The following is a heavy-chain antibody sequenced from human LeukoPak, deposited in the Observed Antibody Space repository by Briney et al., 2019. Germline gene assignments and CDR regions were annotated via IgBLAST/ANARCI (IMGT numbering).Heavy chain of an antibody. V-gene: IGHV4-34*01. CDR1: GGSFSGYY. CDR3: ARGLQRRGFLEWTKRYNWFDP. CDR2: INHSGST. Sequence: PSETLSLTCAVYGGSFSGYYWSWIRQPPGKGLEWIGEINHSGSTNYNPSLKSRVTISVDTSKNQFSLKLSSVTAADTAVYYCARGLQRRGFLEWTKRYNWFDPWGQGTLVTVSS. J-gene: IGHJ5*02. D-gene: IGHD3-3*01.